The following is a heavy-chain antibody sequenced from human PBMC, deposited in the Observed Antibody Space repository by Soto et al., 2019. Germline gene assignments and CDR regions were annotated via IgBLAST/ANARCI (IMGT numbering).Heavy chain of an antibody. CDR2: ISWNSAGV. CDR1: GFIFDDFA. J-gene: IGHJ5*02. D-gene: IGHD3-9*01. V-gene: IGHV3-9*01. CDR3: VIDSVRWPRNFFDL. Sequence: GGSLRLSCTVTGFIFDDFAMHWVRQAPGKGLEWVSGISWNSAGVVYADSVKGRFTISRDNAEDSLYLHMNSLRPDDTAFYFCVIDSVRWPRNFFDLWGQGVVVTVS.